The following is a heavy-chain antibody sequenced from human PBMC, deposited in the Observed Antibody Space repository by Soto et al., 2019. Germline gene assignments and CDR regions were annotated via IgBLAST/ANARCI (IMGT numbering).Heavy chain of an antibody. CDR2: IHPAGINT. V-gene: IGHV1-46*03. CDR3: AGDTSSKDLVWWFDP. J-gene: IGHJ5*02. CDR1: GYSFISHY. Sequence: SVKFSCKAFGYSFISHYMHWVRQAPGQVLECMVTIHPAGINTAYXXKFQGRVXXTTDTSTSTVXMELTXLTSEDTAVYYCAGDTSSKDLVWWFDPXX. D-gene: IGHD2-2*01.